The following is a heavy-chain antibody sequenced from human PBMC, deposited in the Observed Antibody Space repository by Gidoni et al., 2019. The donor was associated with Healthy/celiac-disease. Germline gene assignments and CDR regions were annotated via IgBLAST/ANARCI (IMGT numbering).Heavy chain of an antibody. CDR2: IYSGGST. V-gene: IGHV3-53*04. J-gene: IGHJ4*02. CDR1: GFTVSSNY. Sequence: EVQLVESGGGLVQPGGSLRLSCAASGFTVSSNYMSWVRQAPGKGLEWVSVIYSGGSTYYADSVKGRFTISRHNSKNTLYLQMNSLRAEDTAVYYCASSYDSSGYYGLDYWGQGTLVTVSS. D-gene: IGHD3-22*01. CDR3: ASSYDSSGYYGLDY.